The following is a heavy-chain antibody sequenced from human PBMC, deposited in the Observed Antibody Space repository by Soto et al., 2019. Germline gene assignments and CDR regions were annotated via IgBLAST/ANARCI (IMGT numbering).Heavy chain of an antibody. Sequence: ASVKVSCKASGYTFTSYGISWARQAPGQGLEWMGWISAYNGNTNYAQKLQGRVTMTTDTSTSTAYTELRSLRSDDTAVYYCARLSRRIAAAGTPLHPYGMDVWGQGTTVTVSS. CDR2: ISAYNGNT. CDR1: GYTFTSYG. J-gene: IGHJ6*02. D-gene: IGHD6-13*01. V-gene: IGHV1-18*01. CDR3: ARLSRRIAAAGTPLHPYGMDV.